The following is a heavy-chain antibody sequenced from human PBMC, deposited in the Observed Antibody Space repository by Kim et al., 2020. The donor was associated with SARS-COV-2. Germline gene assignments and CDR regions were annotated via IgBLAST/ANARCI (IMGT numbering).Heavy chain of an antibody. V-gene: IGHV3-21*01. CDR2: ISSSSSYI. Sequence: GGSLRLSCAASGFTFSSYSMNWVRQAPGKGLEWVSSISSSSSYIYYADSVKGRFTISRDNAKNSLYLQMNSLRAEDTAVYYCAREKRCSGGSCHYFDYWGQGTLVTVSS. D-gene: IGHD2-15*01. CDR3: AREKRCSGGSCHYFDY. J-gene: IGHJ4*02. CDR1: GFTFSSYS.